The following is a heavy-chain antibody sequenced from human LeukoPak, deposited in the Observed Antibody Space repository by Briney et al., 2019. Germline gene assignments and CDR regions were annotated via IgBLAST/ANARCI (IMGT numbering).Heavy chain of an antibody. CDR2: ISYDGSNK. J-gene: IGHJ4*02. D-gene: IGHD3-22*01. V-gene: IGHV3-30*04. CDR3: AREGLPSIYYDSSGYIDY. Sequence: SGGSLRLSCAVSGFTFSSYAMHWVRQAPGKGLEWVAVISYDGSNKYYADSVKGRFTISRDNSKNTLYLQMNSLRAEDTAVYYCAREGLPSIYYDSSGYIDYWGQGTLVTVSS. CDR1: GFTFSSYA.